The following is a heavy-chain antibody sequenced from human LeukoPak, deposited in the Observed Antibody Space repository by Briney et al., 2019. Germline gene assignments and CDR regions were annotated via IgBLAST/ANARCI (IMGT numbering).Heavy chain of an antibody. V-gene: IGHV4-39*07. CDR1: GDSISSSRYY. D-gene: IGHD7-27*01. CDR3: ARPLTGTSFDY. Sequence: SETLSLTCTVSGDSISSSRYYWGWIRQPPGKGLEWLGTVYYSGSTYFNPSLKSRVTISVDTSKNQFSLKLTSVTAADTAVYFCARPLTGTSFDYWGQGTLVTVSS. J-gene: IGHJ4*02. CDR2: VYYSGST.